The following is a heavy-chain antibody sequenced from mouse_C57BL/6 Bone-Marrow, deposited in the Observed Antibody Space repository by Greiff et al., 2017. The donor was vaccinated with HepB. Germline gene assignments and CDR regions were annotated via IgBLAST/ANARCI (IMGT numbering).Heavy chain of an antibody. Sequence: EVQLQQSGPELVKPGASVKISCKASGYTFTDYYMNWVKQSHGKSLEWIGDINPNNGGTSYNQKFKGKATLTVDKSSSTAYMELRSLTSEDSAVYYCARRDDYEGWGQGTTLTVSS. CDR1: GYTFTDYY. V-gene: IGHV1-26*01. CDR3: ARRDDYEG. D-gene: IGHD2-4*01. J-gene: IGHJ2*01. CDR2: INPNNGGT.